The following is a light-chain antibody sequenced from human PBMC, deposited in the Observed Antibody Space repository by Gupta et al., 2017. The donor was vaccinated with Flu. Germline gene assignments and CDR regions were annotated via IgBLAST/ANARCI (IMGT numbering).Light chain of an antibody. J-gene: IGLJ1*01. Sequence: QPPLTQPPSVSGWPAQPIPITCTGTSSDVGSNNNASWYLQLPDTAPKLIIYDVSHRPSVVSNRSSGCKAGTTALPNICVLRAEDEAYYYGTSYTTDTVRYVFGTGTKVTVL. V-gene: IGLV2-14*01. CDR3: TSYTTDTVRYV. CDR1: SSDVGSNNN. CDR2: DVS.